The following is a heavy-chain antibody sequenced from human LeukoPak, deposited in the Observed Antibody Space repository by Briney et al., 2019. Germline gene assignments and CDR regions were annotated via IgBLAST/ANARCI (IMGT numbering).Heavy chain of an antibody. V-gene: IGHV4-39*01. D-gene: IGHD5-18*01. CDR1: GGSISSSSYY. CDR3: ARYTAMVTWGQSGFDY. J-gene: IGHJ4*02. CDR2: IYYSGST. Sequence: PSETLSLTCTVSGGSISSSSYYWGWIRQPPGKGLEWIGSIYYSGSTYYNPSLKSRVTISVDTSKNQFSLKLSSVTAADTAVYYCARYTAMVTWGQSGFDYWGQGTLVTASS.